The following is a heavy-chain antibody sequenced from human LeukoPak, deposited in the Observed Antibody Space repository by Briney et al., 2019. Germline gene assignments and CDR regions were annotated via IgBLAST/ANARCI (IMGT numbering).Heavy chain of an antibody. CDR1: GYSFSTHW. V-gene: IGHV5-51*01. CDR2: IYPSDSHT. CDR3: ARLNGFSHWFDP. D-gene: IGHD2-8*01. J-gene: IGHJ5*02. Sequence: GESLKISCKGSGYSFSTHWVAWVRQMPGKGLEWMGIIYPSDSHTKYSPSFQGQVTISADKTIRTAYLQWSSLKASDTAMYYCARLNGFSHWFDPWGQGTLVTVSS.